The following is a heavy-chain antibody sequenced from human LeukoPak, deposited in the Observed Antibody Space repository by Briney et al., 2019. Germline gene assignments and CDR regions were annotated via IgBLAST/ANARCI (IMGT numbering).Heavy chain of an antibody. D-gene: IGHD6-13*01. V-gene: IGHV4-59*01. CDR3: ARGGSSWESTYNWFDP. Sequence: SETLSLTCTVSGGSISSYYWSWIRQPPGKGLEWIGYIYYSGSTNYNPSLKSRVTISVGTSKNQFSLKLSSVTAADTAVYYCARGGSSWESTYNWFDPWGQGTLVTVSS. CDR2: IYYSGST. CDR1: GGSISSYY. J-gene: IGHJ5*02.